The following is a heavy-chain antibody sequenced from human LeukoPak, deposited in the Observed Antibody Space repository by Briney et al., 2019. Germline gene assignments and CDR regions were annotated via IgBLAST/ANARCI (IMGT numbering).Heavy chain of an antibody. CDR2: IRYDGSNK. Sequence: GGSLRLSCAASGFTFSSYAMHWVRQAPGKGLEWVAFIRYDGSNKYYADSVKGRFTISRDNSKNTLYLQMNSLRAEDTAVYYCAKDPGYSSSCLDYWGQGTLVTVSS. V-gene: IGHV3-30*02. D-gene: IGHD6-13*01. J-gene: IGHJ4*02. CDR1: GFTFSSYA. CDR3: AKDPGYSSSCLDY.